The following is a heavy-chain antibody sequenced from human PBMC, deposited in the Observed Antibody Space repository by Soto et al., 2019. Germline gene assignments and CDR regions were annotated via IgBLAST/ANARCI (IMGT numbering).Heavy chain of an antibody. Sequence: SETLSLTCTVSGGSISSGDYYWSWIRQPPGKGLEWIGYIYYSGSTYYNPSLKSRVTISVDTSKNQFSLKLSSVTAADTAVYYCARDSYDSGGYGLFDYWGQGTLVTVSS. CDR2: IYYSGST. J-gene: IGHJ4*02. D-gene: IGHD3-22*01. V-gene: IGHV4-30-4*01. CDR3: ARDSYDSGGYGLFDY. CDR1: GGSISSGDYY.